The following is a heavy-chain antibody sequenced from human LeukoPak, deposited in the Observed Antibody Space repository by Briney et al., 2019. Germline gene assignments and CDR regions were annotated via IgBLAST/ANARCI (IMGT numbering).Heavy chain of an antibody. CDR2: ISGSGDNT. V-gene: IGHV3-23*01. CDR1: GFTFSSYA. CDR3: ARVRGYCSSISCFDGFDP. D-gene: IGHD2-2*01. Sequence: GGSLRLSCAASGFTFSSYAMSWVRQAPGKGLEWVSGISGSGDNTYYADSVKGRFTISRDNAKNSLFLQMNSLRAEDTAVYYCARVRGYCSSISCFDGFDPWGQGTLVTVSS. J-gene: IGHJ5*02.